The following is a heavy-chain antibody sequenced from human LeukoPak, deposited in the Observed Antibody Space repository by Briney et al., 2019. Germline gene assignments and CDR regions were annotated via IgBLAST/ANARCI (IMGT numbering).Heavy chain of an antibody. CDR2: IGTAGDT. V-gene: IGHV3-13*01. CDR3: AKDYSYGYVSDY. CDR1: GFTFSSYD. D-gene: IGHD5-18*01. J-gene: IGHJ4*02. Sequence: GGSLRLSCAASGFTFSSYDVHWVRQATGKGLEWVSAIGTAGDTYYPGSVKGRFTISRENAKNSLYLQMNSLRAGDTAVYYCAKDYSYGYVSDYWGQGTLVTVSS.